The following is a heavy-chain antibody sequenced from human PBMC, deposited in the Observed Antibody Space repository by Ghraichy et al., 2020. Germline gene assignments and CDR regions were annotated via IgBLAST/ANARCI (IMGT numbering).Heavy chain of an antibody. CDR3: ARNGFYYFDTSVADV. J-gene: IGHJ6*02. V-gene: IGHV3-48*01. CDR2: ISSSSSTI. D-gene: IGHD3-22*01. CDR1: GFTFSSYS. Sequence: GGSLRLSCAASGFTFSSYSMNWVRQAPGKGLEWVSYISSSSSTIYYADSVKGRFTISRDNAKNSLYLQMNSLRAEDTAVYYCARNGFYYFDTSVADVWGQGTTVTVSS.